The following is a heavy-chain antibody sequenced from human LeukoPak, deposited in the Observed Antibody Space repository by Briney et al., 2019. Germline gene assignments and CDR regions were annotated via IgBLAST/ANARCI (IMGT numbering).Heavy chain of an antibody. J-gene: IGHJ4*02. CDR3: ARDNGWSADF. CDR2: IKQDGSAK. V-gene: IGHV3-7*03. CDR1: GFTFSSYG. D-gene: IGHD2-15*01. Sequence: GGSLRLSCAASGFTFSSYGMHWVRQAPGKGLEWVANIKQDGSAKPYVDSVKGRFTISRDNAKNSLFLQMNSLRAEDTAVYYCARDNGWSADFWGQGTLVTVSS.